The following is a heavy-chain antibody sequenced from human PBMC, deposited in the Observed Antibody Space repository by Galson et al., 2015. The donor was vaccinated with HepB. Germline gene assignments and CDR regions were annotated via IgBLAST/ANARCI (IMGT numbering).Heavy chain of an antibody. J-gene: IGHJ3*02. Sequence: SVKVSCKASGGTFSSYAISWVRQAPGQGLEWMGRIIPIPGITNYAQKFQGRVTITADKSTSTTYMELSSLRSEDTAVYYCASLDSSSPFDAFDIWGQGTMVTVSS. D-gene: IGHD6-13*01. CDR1: GGTFSSYA. CDR2: IIPIPGIT. CDR3: ASLDSSSPFDAFDI. V-gene: IGHV1-69*04.